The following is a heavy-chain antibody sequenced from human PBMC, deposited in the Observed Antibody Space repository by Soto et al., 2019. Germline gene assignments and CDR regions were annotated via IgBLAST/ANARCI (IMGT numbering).Heavy chain of an antibody. CDR1: GDSVSSSSSA. V-gene: IGHV6-1*01. J-gene: IGHJ5*02. D-gene: IGHD1-7*01. CDR2: TYYRSNWYN. CDR3: ARDSLELGWFDP. Sequence: SQTLALPCGISGDSVSSSSSACNCIRQSPSRGLEWLGRTYYRSNWYNDYAVSVKSRITINPDTSKNQFSLQLNSVTPEDTAVYYCARDSLELGWFDPWGQGTLVTVSS.